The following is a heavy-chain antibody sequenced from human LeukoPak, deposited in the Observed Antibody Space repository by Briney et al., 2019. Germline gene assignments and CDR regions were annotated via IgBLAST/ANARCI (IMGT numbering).Heavy chain of an antibody. CDR1: GFSLSTSGVG. CDR2: IYWDEYK. Sequence: GPTLVNPTQTLTLTCTFSGFSLSTSGVGVGWIRQPPGKALDGLALIYWDEYKRSIPPLNIRLTITKDTSKNQVVLTMTNMDHVDTATYYCAPSSSSGKFDYWGQGTLVTVSS. V-gene: IGHV2-5*02. J-gene: IGHJ4*02. CDR3: APSSSSGKFDY. D-gene: IGHD3-22*01.